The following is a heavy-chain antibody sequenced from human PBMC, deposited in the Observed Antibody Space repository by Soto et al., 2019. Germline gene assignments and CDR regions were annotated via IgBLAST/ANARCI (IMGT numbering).Heavy chain of an antibody. D-gene: IGHD6-13*01. CDR2: IYYSGST. J-gene: IGHJ4*02. CDR1: GGSISSSSYY. V-gene: IGHV4-39*01. CDR3: ARHVSPSDGAGSSWYDY. Sequence: QLQLQESGPGLVKPSETLSLTCTVSGGSISSSSYYWGWIRQPPGKGLEWIGSIYYSGSTYYNPSLTSRVTISVDTSKNQFSLKLSSVTAADTAVYYCARHVSPSDGAGSSWYDYWGQGTLVTVSS.